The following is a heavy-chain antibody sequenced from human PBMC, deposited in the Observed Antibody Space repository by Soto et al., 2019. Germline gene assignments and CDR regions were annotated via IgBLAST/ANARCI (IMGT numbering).Heavy chain of an antibody. J-gene: IGHJ6*02. CDR1: GGSISSYY. Sequence: KPSETLSLTCTVSGGSISSYYWSWIRQPPGKGLEWIGYIYYSGSTNYNPSLKSRVTISVDTSKNQFSLKLSSVTAADTAVYYCARDRTMDTTHYYYGMDVWGQGTTVTVSS. V-gene: IGHV4-59*01. CDR3: ARDRTMDTTHYYYGMDV. D-gene: IGHD5-18*01. CDR2: IYYSGST.